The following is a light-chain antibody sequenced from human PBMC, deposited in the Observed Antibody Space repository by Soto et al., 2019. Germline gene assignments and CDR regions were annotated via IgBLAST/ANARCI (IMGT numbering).Light chain of an antibody. V-gene: IGKV1-5*01. CDR3: KQFNILYT. CDR2: DAS. Sequence: DIQMSQSPSTLSASVGDRVTITCRASENIDKWLAWYQQKPGRAPKLLIYDASTLESGVPSRFSGSGSGTEFTLTISILQPEDFATYYCKQFNILYTFGQGTKLEI. CDR1: ENIDKW. J-gene: IGKJ2*01.